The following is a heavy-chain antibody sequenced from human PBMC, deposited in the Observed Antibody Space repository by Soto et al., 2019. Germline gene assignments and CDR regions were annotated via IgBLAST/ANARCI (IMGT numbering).Heavy chain of an antibody. CDR1: GYTLTELS. D-gene: IGHD1-20*01. V-gene: IGHV1-24*01. J-gene: IGHJ3*02. Sequence: ASVNVSCKVSGYTLTELSMHWVRQAPGKGLEWMGGFDPEDGETIYAQKFQGRVTMTEDTSTDTAYMELSSLRSEDTAVYYCATGGPPRITGTTFAFDIWGQGTMVTVSS. CDR2: FDPEDGET. CDR3: ATGGPPRITGTTFAFDI.